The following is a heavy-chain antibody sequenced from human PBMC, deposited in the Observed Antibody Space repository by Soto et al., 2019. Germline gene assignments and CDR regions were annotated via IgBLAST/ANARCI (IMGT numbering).Heavy chain of an antibody. J-gene: IGHJ4*02. CDR1: GGSISSSNW. CDR2: IYHSGST. Sequence: QVQLQESGPGLVKPSGTLSLTCAVSGGSISSSNWWSWVRQPPGKGLEWIGEIYHSGSTNYNPSLTSRVTLSVDKSKNQCSLKLSSVTAADTAVYYCARVAVAGTRVDYWGQGTLVTVSS. CDR3: ARVAVAGTRVDY. D-gene: IGHD6-19*01. V-gene: IGHV4-4*02.